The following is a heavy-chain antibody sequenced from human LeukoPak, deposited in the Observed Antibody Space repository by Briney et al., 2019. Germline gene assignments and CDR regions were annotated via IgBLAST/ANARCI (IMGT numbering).Heavy chain of an antibody. CDR2: IYPGDSDT. J-gene: IGHJ3*02. CDR1: GYSFTSYW. CDR3: ARQVGMVVVVTASDAFDI. D-gene: IGHD2-21*02. Sequence: GESLKISCKGSGYSFTSYWIGWVRQMPGKGLEWMGIIYPGDSDTGYSPSFQGQVTISADKSISTAYLQWSSLKAPDTAMYYCARQVGMVVVVTASDAFDIWGQGTMVTVSS. V-gene: IGHV5-51*01.